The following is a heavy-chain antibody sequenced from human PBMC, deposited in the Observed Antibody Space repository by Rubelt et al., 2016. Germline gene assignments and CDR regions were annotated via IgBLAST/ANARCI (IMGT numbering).Heavy chain of an antibody. D-gene: IGHD3-16*02. Sequence: QVQLVQSGAEVKKPGASVKVSCKASGYTFTSYGISWVRQAPGQGLEWMGWISAYNGNTNYAQKLQGRVTMTTDKSTSTAYMELRSLRSDDTAVYYCARVMITFGGVIEVGWFDPWGQGTLVTVSS. CDR1: GYTFTSYG. CDR3: ARVMITFGGVIEVGWFDP. CDR2: ISAYNGNT. J-gene: IGHJ5*02. V-gene: IGHV1-18*01.